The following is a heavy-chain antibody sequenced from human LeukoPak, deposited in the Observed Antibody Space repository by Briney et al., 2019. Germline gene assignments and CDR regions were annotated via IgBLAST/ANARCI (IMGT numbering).Heavy chain of an antibody. J-gene: IGHJ3*02. CDR2: IKTSGNN. D-gene: IGHD2-21*01. Sequence: PSETLSLTCSISGGSISGYYWSLIRQPAGKGLEWIAYIKTSGNNKYNPSLKSRVTISADTTKNQFSLRLSSVTAAGTAVYYCARHMCNGKEDAFDIWGQGTTVTVSS. CDR1: GGSISGYY. V-gene: IGHV4-4*09. CDR3: ARHMCNGKEDAFDI.